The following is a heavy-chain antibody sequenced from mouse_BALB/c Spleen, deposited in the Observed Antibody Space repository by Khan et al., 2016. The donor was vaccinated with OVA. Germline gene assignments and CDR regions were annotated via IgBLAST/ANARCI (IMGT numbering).Heavy chain of an antibody. CDR2: IWSDGST. CDR1: GFSLTTYG. V-gene: IGHV2-6*02. CDR3: ARWFDGYSSLYAMDY. D-gene: IGHD2-3*01. J-gene: IGHJ4*01. Sequence: VQLQESGPGLVAPSQSLSITCTVSGFSLTTYGVHWVRQPPGKGLEWLVVIWSDGSTNYYSVLKSRLSISKDNSKSQVFLKMNSIQTDDTAMYYCARWFDGYSSLYAMDYWGQGTSVTVSS.